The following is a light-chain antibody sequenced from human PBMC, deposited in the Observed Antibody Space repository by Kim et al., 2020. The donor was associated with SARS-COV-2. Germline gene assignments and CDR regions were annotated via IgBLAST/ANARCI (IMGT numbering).Light chain of an antibody. V-gene: IGLV1-47*02. CDR3: AAWDNSLNWE. CDR2: SST. CDR1: RSNIGSNY. J-gene: IGLJ3*02. Sequence: QSVLTQPPSASGAPGQRVTISCSGSRSNIGSNYVYWFQQLPGTAPKLLIYSSTQRPSGVSDRFSGSTSGTSASLAISGLRSEDEADYYCAAWDNSLNWEFGGGTQLTVL.